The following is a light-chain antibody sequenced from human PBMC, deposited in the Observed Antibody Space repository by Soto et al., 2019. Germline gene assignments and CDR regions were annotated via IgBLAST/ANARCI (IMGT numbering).Light chain of an antibody. CDR3: SSFATNYIPVV. Sequence: QSALTQPASVSGSPGQSITISCTGTSSDVGRYNYVSWYQQHPGKAPKLMIYDVTIRPSGVSNRFSGSKSGNTASLTISGLQAEDEADYYRSSFATNYIPVVFDGGTKLTVL. CDR1: SSDVGRYNY. V-gene: IGLV2-14*01. J-gene: IGLJ2*01. CDR2: DVT.